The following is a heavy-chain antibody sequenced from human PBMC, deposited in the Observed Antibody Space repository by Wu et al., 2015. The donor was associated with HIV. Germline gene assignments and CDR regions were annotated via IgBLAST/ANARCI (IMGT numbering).Heavy chain of an antibody. CDR2: IIPQSGAT. CDR1: EYTFTAYY. D-gene: IGHD3-10*01. J-gene: IGHJ4*02. V-gene: IGHV1-2*02. CDR3: ARSDFGSGTLASH. Sequence: QVQLVQSGAEMKKPGASVKVSCRASEYTFTAYYLHWIRQAPGQRFEWMGYIIPQSGATLYSQKFRDRVSLTRDTAISTAFMDLSGLTSDDTAVYYCARSDFGSGTLASHWGQGTLVTVSS.